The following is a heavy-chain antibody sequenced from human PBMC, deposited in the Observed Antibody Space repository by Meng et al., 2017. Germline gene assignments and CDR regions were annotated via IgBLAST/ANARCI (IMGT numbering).Heavy chain of an antibody. CDR1: GFTFSSYG. D-gene: IGHD2-15*01. J-gene: IGHJ6*02. Sequence: GESLKISCAASGFTFSSYGMHWVRQAPGKGLEWVAVIWYDGSNKYYADSVKGRFTISRDNSKNTLYLQMNSLRAEDTAVYYCARDYCSGGSYSPVGVYYYGMDVWGQGTTVTVSS. CDR3: ARDYCSGGSYSPVGVYYYGMDV. CDR2: IWYDGSNK. V-gene: IGHV3-33*01.